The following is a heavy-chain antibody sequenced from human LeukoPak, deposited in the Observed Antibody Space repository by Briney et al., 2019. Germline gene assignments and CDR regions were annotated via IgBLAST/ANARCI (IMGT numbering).Heavy chain of an antibody. CDR2: ISYEGSNK. Sequence: PGGSLRLSCAASGFTFSNYGMHWVRQAPGKGLEGVAVISYEGSNKYYADSVTGRFTISRDHSKNTLYLQMNSLRAEDTAVYYCARDRLSGWYGGDYFDYWGQGTLVTVSS. CDR3: ARDRLSGWYGGDYFDY. D-gene: IGHD6-19*01. V-gene: IGHV3-30*03. J-gene: IGHJ4*02. CDR1: GFTFSNYG.